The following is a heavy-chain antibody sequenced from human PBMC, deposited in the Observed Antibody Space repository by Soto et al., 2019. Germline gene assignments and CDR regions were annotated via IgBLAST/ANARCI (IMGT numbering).Heavy chain of an antibody. V-gene: IGHV1-3*05. CDR1: VYTFTSYA. J-gene: IGHJ4*02. CDR2: MNAGNGNT. CDR3: ARDVAAADS. Sequence: QVQIVQSGAEEKKPGASVKVSCKASVYTFTSYAMHWVRQAPGQRREWMGWMNAGNGNTKYSQRVQARVTSTRDTSASTAYMELRSLRSEDTAVYCCARDVAAADSWGQGTLVTVSS. D-gene: IGHD6-13*01.